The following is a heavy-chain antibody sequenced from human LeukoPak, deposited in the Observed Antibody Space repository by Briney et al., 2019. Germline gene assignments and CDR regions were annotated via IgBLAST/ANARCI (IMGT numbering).Heavy chain of an antibody. D-gene: IGHD2-2*02. Sequence: ASVKVSCKASGYTFTSYGISWVRQAPGQRLEWMGWISAYNGHTNYTQKLQGRVTMTTDTSTSTAYMELRSLRSDDTAVCFCVRDGHRLYDYYYYYMDVWGKGTTVTVSS. J-gene: IGHJ6*03. V-gene: IGHV1-18*01. CDR3: VRDGHRLYDYYYYYMDV. CDR1: GYTFTSYG. CDR2: ISAYNGHT.